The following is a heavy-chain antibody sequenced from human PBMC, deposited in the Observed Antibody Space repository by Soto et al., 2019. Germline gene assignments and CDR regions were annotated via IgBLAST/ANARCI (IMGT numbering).Heavy chain of an antibody. CDR3: VRRVSGNYDY. CDR1: GFTVSSYG. Sequence: EVQLEESGGGMVQPGGSLRLSCVASGFTVSSYGMHWVRQAPGKGLEYVSSISSKGGTTYYGNSVKGRFTISRDNSKNTLYLQMGSLRAEDMAAYYCVRRVSGNYDYWGQGALVTVSS. D-gene: IGHD1-7*01. CDR2: ISSKGGTT. J-gene: IGHJ4*02. V-gene: IGHV3-64*01.